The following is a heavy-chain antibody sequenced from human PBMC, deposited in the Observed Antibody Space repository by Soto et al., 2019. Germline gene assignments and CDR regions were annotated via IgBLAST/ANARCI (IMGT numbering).Heavy chain of an antibody. CDR1: GFTFSSYA. D-gene: IGHD6-19*01. Sequence: PGGSLRLSCAASGFTFSSYAMGWVRQAPGKGLEWVSAISGSGGSTYYADSVKGRFTISRDNSKNTLYLQMNSLRAEDTAVYYCAKYQGIAVAGPYYYYYGMDVWGQGTTVTVSS. CDR2: ISGSGGST. V-gene: IGHV3-23*01. J-gene: IGHJ6*02. CDR3: AKYQGIAVAGPYYYYYGMDV.